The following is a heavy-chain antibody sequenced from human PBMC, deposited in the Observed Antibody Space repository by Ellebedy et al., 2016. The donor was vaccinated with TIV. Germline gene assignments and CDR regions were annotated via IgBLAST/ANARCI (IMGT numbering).Heavy chain of an antibody. D-gene: IGHD6-25*01. J-gene: IGHJ6*02. CDR2: ISDDGVRT. Sequence: GESLKISCAASGFTFSSSAMGWVRQAPGKGPEWVSAISDDGVRTYYADSVNGRFTISRDNSKSPLFLQMNSLRAEDAAKYYCTKHRPSASMEVWGQGTTVAVSS. V-gene: IGHV3-23*01. CDR3: TKHRPSASMEV. CDR1: GFTFSSSA.